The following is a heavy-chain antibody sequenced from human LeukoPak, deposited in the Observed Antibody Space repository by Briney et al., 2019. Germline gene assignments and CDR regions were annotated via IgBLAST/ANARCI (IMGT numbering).Heavy chain of an antibody. J-gene: IGHJ4*02. D-gene: IGHD3-3*01. CDR1: GFTFSSYW. CDR3: ARDTNDFWSGYSKLPDY. CDR2: INSDGSST. Sequence: GSLRLSCAASGFTFSSYWMHWVRQAPGKGLVWVSRINSDGSSTSYADSVKGRFTIYRDNAKNTLYPQMNSLRAEDTAVYYCARDTNDFWSGYSKLPDYWGQGTLVTVSS. V-gene: IGHV3-74*01.